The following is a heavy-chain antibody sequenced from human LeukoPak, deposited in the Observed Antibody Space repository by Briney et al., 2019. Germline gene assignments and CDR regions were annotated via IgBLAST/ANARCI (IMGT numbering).Heavy chain of an antibody. CDR3: ARDYGGPFDY. V-gene: IGHV4-61*08. D-gene: IGHD4-23*01. J-gene: IGHJ4*02. Sequence: SETLSLTCTVSGGSISSGDYYWSWIRQPPGRGLEWIGYIYYSGSTNYNPSLKSRVTISVDTSKNQFSLKLSSVTAADTAVYYCARDYGGPFDYWGQGTLVTVFS. CDR1: GGSISSGDYY. CDR2: IYYSGST.